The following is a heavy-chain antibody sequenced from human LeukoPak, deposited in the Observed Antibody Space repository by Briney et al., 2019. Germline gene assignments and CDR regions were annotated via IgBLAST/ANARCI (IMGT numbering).Heavy chain of an antibody. CDR1: GGPISSSSYY. CDR3: ARAGRVLGWFDP. J-gene: IGHJ5*02. CDR2: IYYSGST. V-gene: IGHV4-39*07. Sequence: SETLSLTCTVSGGPISSSSYYWGWIRQPPGKGVEWIGSIYYSGSTYYNPSLKSRVTISVDTSKNQFSLKLSSVTAADTAVYYCARAGRVLGWFDPWGQGTLVTVSS. D-gene: IGHD3-16*01.